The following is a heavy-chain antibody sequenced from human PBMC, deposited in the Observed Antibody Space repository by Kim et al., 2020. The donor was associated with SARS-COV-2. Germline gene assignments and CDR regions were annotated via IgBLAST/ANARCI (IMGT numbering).Heavy chain of an antibody. J-gene: IGHJ6*02. V-gene: IGHV4-34*01. CDR3: ARFRYGSGSYYIFYYYGMDV. CDR2: INHSGST. CDR1: GGSFSGYY. Sequence: SETLSLTCAVYGGSFSGYYWSWIRQPPGKGLEWIGEINHSGSTNYNPSLKSRVTISVDTSKNQFSLKLSSVTAADTAVYYCARFRYGSGSYYIFYYYGMDVWGQGTTVTVSS. D-gene: IGHD3-10*01.